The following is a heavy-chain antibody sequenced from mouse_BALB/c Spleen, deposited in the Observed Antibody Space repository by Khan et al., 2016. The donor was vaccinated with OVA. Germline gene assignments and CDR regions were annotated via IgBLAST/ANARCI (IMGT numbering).Heavy chain of an antibody. D-gene: IGHD2-14*01. CDR3: DRIIKGTTDYAMDY. CDR1: GFSLTSYG. J-gene: IGHJ4*01. CDR2: IWSGGST. Sequence: QVQLKESGPGLVQPSQSLSITCTVSGFSLTSYGVHWVRQSPGKGLEWLGVIWSGGSTDYNAAFISRLSISKDNSKRQVFFKLNSLQANDTAIDYCDRIIKGTTDYAMDYWGQGTSVTVSS. V-gene: IGHV2-2*02.